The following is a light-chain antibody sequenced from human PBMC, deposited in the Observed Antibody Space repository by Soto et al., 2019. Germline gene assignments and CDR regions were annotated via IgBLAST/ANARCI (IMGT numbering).Light chain of an antibody. CDR2: DAS. J-gene: IGKJ4*01. CDR3: QQCDRLPLT. Sequence: DLQMTQSPSSLSASVGDRVTITCQASHDITNYLNWYQQKPGKAPMLLIYDASNLETGVPSRFSGSGSGTDFTFTISSLQPEDIATYYCQQCDRLPLTFGGGTKVEIK. CDR1: HDITNY. V-gene: IGKV1-33*01.